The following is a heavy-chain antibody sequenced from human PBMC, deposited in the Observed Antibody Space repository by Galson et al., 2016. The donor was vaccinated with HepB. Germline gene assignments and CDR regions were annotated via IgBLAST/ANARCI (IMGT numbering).Heavy chain of an antibody. Sequence: SVKVSCKASGYTFTGYYIHWVRQAPGQGLEWMGWINPNGGDTNYAQRFQGRVTMTRDTSMSTGYMELRRLRSDDTAMYYCVTDLRPTDAFDTWGQGTKVTVSS. J-gene: IGHJ3*02. CDR3: VTDLRPTDAFDT. D-gene: IGHD3/OR15-3a*01. CDR2: INPNGGDT. V-gene: IGHV1-2*02. CDR1: GYTFTGYY.